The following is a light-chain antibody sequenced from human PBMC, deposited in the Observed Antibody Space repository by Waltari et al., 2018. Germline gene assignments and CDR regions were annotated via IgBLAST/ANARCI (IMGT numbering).Light chain of an antibody. Sequence: QSALTQFASVSGSPGQSITIYCNGISSDGGGYNLVSWYQQHPGRAPKRIIYDVTKRPSVVSNRFSGSKSGNTASLTISGLQADDEADYYCCSFAGSISVFTVFGTGTTVTVL. V-gene: IGLV2-23*02. CDR1: SSDGGGYNL. J-gene: IGLJ1*01. CDR3: CSFAGSISVFTV. CDR2: DVT.